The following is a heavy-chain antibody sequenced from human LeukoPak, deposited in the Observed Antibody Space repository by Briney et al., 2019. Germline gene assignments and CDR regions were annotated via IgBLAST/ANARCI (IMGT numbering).Heavy chain of an antibody. CDR2: IYYSGTT. CDR3: ASPSRQWLGHYFDY. J-gene: IGHJ4*02. CDR1: GGSISSSSHY. Sequence: SQTLSPACTVSGGSISSSSHYWGWIRQPPGQGLEWIASIYYSGTTYYNPSLKSRVTISVDTSKNQFSLKLISVTAADTAVYYCASPSRQWLGHYFDYWGQGTLVTASS. V-gene: IGHV4-39*01. D-gene: IGHD6-19*01.